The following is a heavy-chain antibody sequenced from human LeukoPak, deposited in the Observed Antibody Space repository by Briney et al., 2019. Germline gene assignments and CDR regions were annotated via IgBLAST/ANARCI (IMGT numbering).Heavy chain of an antibody. CDR2: IYYSGST. CDR1: GGSISSSSHY. D-gene: IGHD2-15*01. J-gene: IGHJ4*02. V-gene: IGHV4-39*01. CDR3: ARHWAYCSGGTCYSFDD. Sequence: SETLSLTCIVSGGSISSSSHYWGWIRQPPGKGLEWIGSIYYSGSTYYSASLESRVTISVDTSKNQFSLKLRSVTAADTAVYHCARHWAYCSGGTCYSFDDWGQGTLVTVSS.